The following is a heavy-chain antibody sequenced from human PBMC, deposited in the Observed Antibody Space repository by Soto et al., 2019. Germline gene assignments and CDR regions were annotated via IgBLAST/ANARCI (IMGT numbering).Heavy chain of an antibody. V-gene: IGHV4-34*01. CDR3: AREIGSGSTMYYYYYMDV. CDR2: INHSGST. J-gene: IGHJ6*03. D-gene: IGHD3-10*01. Sequence: SETLSLTCAVYGGSFSGYYWSWIRQPPGKGLEWIGEINHSGSTNYNPSLKSRVTISVDTSKNQFSLKLSSVTAADTAVYYCAREIGSGSTMYYYYYMDVWGKGTTVTVSS. CDR1: GGSFSGYY.